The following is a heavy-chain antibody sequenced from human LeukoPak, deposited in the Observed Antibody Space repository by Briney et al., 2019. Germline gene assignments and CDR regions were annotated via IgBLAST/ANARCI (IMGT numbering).Heavy chain of an antibody. CDR2: IYYSGST. V-gene: IGHV4-59*12. Sequence: SETLSLTCTVSDGSISSYYWSWIRQPPGKGLEWIGYIYYSGSTNYNPSLKSRVTISVDTSKNQFSLELNSVTAADTAVYYCGRRGSGLNWFDPWGQGTLVTVSS. CDR1: DGSISSYY. CDR3: GRRGSGLNWFDP. J-gene: IGHJ5*02. D-gene: IGHD6-19*01.